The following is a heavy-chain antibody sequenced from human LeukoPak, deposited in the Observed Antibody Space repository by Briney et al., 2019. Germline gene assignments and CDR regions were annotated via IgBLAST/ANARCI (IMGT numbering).Heavy chain of an antibody. V-gene: IGHV1-69*05. CDR1: GGTFSSYA. J-gene: IGHJ4*02. Sequence: SVKVSCKASGGTFSSYAISWVRQAPGQGLGWMGRIIPIFGTANYAQKFQGRVTITTDESTSTAYMELSSLRSEDTAVYYCASAILDGYNDMYFDYWGQGTLVTVSS. D-gene: IGHD5-24*01. CDR2: IIPIFGTA. CDR3: ASAILDGYNDMYFDY.